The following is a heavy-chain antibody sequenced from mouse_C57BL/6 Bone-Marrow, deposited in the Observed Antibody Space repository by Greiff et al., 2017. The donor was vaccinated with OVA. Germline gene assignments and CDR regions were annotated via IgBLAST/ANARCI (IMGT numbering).Heavy chain of an antibody. D-gene: IGHD4-1*01. Sequence: EVMLVESGGGLVKPGGSLKLSCAASGFTFSSYTMSWVRQTPEKRLEWVATISGGGGNTYYPDSVKGRFTISRDNAKNTLFLQMTSLRSEDTAMYYCAKLGRGAYWGQGTLVTVSA. CDR2: ISGGGGNT. CDR3: AKLGRGAY. V-gene: IGHV5-9*01. CDR1: GFTFSSYT. J-gene: IGHJ3*01.